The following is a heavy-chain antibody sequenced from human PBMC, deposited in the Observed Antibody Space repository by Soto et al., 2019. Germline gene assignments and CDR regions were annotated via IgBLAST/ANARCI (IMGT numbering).Heavy chain of an antibody. CDR1: GFTVSSNY. CDR2: IYSGGST. J-gene: IGHJ4*02. D-gene: IGHD2-2*01. Sequence: EVQLVESGGGLVQPGGSLRLSCAASGFTVSSNYMSWVRQAPGKGLEWVSVIYSGGSTYYADSVKGRFTISRDNSKNTLYLQMNSLRAADTAVYYCASILIPVVVPAAMMYYWGQGTLVTVSS. CDR3: ASILIPVVVPAAMMYY. V-gene: IGHV3-66*01.